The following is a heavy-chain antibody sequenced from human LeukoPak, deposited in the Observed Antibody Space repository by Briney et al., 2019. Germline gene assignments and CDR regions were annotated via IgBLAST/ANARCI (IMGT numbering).Heavy chain of an antibody. Sequence: GGSLRLSCAASGFTFSGYEMNWVRQAPGKGLEWVSYISSSGSIIYYADSVKGRFTISRDNAKNTLYLQMNSLRAEDTAVYYCARDDAGYSSGWYWVYWGQGTLVTVSS. CDR3: ARDDAGYSSGWYWVY. J-gene: IGHJ4*02. CDR1: GFTFSGYE. CDR2: ISSSGSII. D-gene: IGHD6-19*01. V-gene: IGHV3-48*03.